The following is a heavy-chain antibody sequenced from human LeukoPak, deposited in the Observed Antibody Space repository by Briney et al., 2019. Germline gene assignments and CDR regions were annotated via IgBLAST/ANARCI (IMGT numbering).Heavy chain of an antibody. CDR3: AAPQSGSYIYWYFDL. CDR2: IVVGSGNT. D-gene: IGHD3-10*01. J-gene: IGHJ2*01. CDR1: GFTFATSA. Sequence: SVKVSCKASGFTFATSAVQWVREARGQRLEWIGWIVVGSGNTNYAQKFQERVTITRDMSTSTAYMELSNLRSEDTAVYYCAAPQSGSYIYWYFDLWGRGTLVTVSS. V-gene: IGHV1-58*01.